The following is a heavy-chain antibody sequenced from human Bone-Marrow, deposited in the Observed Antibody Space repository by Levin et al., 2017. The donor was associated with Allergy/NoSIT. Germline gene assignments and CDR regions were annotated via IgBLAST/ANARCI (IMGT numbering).Heavy chain of an antibody. J-gene: IGHJ4*02. CDR3: ARGVYSYGPEY. Sequence: GESLKISCAASGFTFSSYWMLWARQAPGKGLAWVSRINSDGSSTSYADSVKGRFTISRDNANNTLYLQMNILRPEDTAVYYCARGVYSYGPEYRGQGTVVTV. CDR1: GFTFSSYW. V-gene: IGHV3-74*01. CDR2: INSDGSST. D-gene: IGHD5-18*01.